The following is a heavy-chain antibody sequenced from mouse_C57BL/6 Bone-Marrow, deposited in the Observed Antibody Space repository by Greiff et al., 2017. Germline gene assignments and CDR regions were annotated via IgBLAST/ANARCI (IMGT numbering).Heavy chain of an antibody. CDR2: IHPNSGST. CDR1: GYTFTSSW. V-gene: IGHV1-64*01. Sequence: QVQLQQPGAELVKPGASVKLSCKASGYTFTSSWMHWVKQRPGQGLEWIGMIHPNSGSTNYNEKFKSKATLTVDKSSSTAYMQLSSLTSEDSAVYDCARKEIPRNAHFDYWGQGTTLTVSS. J-gene: IGHJ2*01. CDR3: ARKEIPRNAHFDY.